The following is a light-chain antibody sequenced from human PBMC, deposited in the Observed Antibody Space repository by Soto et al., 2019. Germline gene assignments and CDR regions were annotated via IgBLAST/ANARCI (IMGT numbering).Light chain of an antibody. CDR2: AAS. J-gene: IGKJ4*01. CDR1: QSLTNNY. Sequence: EIVLTQSPGTLSLSPGERATLSCRASQSLTNNYLAWYQQKPGQAPRLLIYAASSRATGIPDRFSGSGSETDFTLTISRLEPEDFAVYYCQQYGSSLPVTFGGGTTVEIK. CDR3: QQYGSSLPVT. V-gene: IGKV3-20*01.